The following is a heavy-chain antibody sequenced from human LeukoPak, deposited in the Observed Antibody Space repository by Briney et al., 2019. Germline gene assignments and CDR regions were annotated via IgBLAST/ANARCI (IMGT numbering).Heavy chain of an antibody. CDR3: AKTYSGSYYGIDY. D-gene: IGHD1-26*01. Sequence: PGGSLRLSCAASGFTFSSYSMNWVRQAPGKGLEWVPAISGSGGSTYYADSVKGRFTISRDNSKNTLYLQMNSLRAEDTAVYYCAKTYSGSYYGIDYWGQGTLVTVSS. CDR2: ISGSGGST. V-gene: IGHV3-23*01. J-gene: IGHJ4*02. CDR1: GFTFSSYS.